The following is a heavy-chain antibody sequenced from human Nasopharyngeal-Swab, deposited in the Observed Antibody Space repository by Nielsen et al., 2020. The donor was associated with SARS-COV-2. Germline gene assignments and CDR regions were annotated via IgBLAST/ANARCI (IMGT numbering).Heavy chain of an antibody. J-gene: IGHJ4*02. D-gene: IGHD2-2*01. CDR2: IKQDGSER. Sequence: WICQPPGKGLEWVAHIKQDGSERYYADSLRGRFTISRDNAKNSLYLQMSGLREDDTAIYYCAGDFYLPVEGHCRSTSCPPGYWGQGTQVTVSS. CDR3: AGDFYLPVEGHCRSTSCPPGY. V-gene: IGHV3-7*03.